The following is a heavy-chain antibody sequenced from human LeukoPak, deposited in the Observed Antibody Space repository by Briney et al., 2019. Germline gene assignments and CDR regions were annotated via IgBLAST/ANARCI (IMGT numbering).Heavy chain of an antibody. CDR1: GGSISNYY. V-gene: IGHV4-59*01. D-gene: IGHD5-24*01. J-gene: IGHJ4*02. Sequence: PSETLSLTCSVSGGSISNYYWSWIRQPPGKGLEWIGSMYYSGSTNYNPSLKSRVTISVDTSKNQFSLNLRSATAADTAVYYCARGDGYNSGYFEYWGQGTLVTVSS. CDR3: ARGDGYNSGYFEY. CDR2: MYYSGST.